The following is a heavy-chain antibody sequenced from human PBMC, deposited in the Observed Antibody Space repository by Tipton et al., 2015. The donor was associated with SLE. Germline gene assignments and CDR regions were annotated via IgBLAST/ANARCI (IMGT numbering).Heavy chain of an antibody. V-gene: IGHV1-18*01. CDR1: GYTFTSYG. J-gene: IGHJ4*02. CDR2: ISAYNGDT. CDR3: ALERWLQLFDH. D-gene: IGHD5-24*01. Sequence: QLVQSGAEVKRPGASVKVSCKASGYTFTSYGISWVRQAPGQGLEWMGWISAYNGDTNYAQKFRGRVTMTTDTSTSTAYMELRSLTPDDTAVYYCALERWLQLFDHWGQGTLVTVSS.